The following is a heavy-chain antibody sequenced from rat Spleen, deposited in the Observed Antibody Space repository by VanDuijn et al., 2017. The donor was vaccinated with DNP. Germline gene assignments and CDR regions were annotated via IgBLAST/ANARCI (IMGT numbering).Heavy chain of an antibody. J-gene: IGHJ4*01. CDR2: ISYSGST. CDR3: ARLRLEWEVRAMDA. Sequence: EVQLQESGPGLVKPSQSLSLTCSVSGYSITSNYWGWIRKFPGNKMEYIGHISYSGSTNYNPLLKSRISITRDTSKNQFFLQLNSLTTEYTATDYCARLRLEWEVRAMDAWGQGTSVTVSS. D-gene: IGHD1-1*01. CDR1: GYSITSNY. V-gene: IGHV3-1*01.